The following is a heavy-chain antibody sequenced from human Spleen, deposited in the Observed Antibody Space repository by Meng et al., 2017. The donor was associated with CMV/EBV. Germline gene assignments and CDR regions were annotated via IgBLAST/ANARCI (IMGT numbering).Heavy chain of an antibody. V-gene: IGHV3-74*01. J-gene: IGHJ4*02. CDR2: VNSDGSST. CDR1: GSTFSSDW. D-gene: IGHD2-8*02. Sequence: ESLKISCAASGSTFSSDWMHWVRQAPGMGLVWVSTVNSDGSSTRYADSVKGRFTISRDNAKNTLYLEMDSLRVEDTAVYYCAGEGEVTGGAIDYWGQGTLVTVSS. CDR3: AGEGEVTGGAIDY.